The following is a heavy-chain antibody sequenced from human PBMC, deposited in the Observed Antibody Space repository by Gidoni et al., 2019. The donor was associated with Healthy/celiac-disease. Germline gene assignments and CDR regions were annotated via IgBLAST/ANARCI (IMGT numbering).Heavy chain of an antibody. Sequence: QLHLQESGPGRVKPSETLSRTCTVSGGSISSRSYYWGWIRQPPGKELEGSGSINYSVSTYYNTSLKSRVNISVDTSKNQFPLKLSSVTAADTAVYYCARRRIPSVFDIWGQGTMVTVSS. CDR2: INYSVST. D-gene: IGHD1-26*01. CDR3: ARRRIPSVFDI. V-gene: IGHV4-39*01. J-gene: IGHJ3*02. CDR1: GGSISSRSYY.